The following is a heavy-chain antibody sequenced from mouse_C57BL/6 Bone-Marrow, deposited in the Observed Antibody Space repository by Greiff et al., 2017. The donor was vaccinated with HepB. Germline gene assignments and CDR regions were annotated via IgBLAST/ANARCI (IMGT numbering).Heavy chain of an antibody. Sequence: EVKLMESGGGLVKPGGSLKLSCAASGFTFSSYAMSWVRQTPENRLEWVATISDGGSYTYYPDNVKGRFTISRDNAKNNLYLQMSHLKSEDTAMYYCAREGGRFAYWGQGTLVTVSA. V-gene: IGHV5-4*01. CDR1: GFTFSSYA. CDR2: ISDGGSYT. CDR3: AREGGRFAY. J-gene: IGHJ3*01.